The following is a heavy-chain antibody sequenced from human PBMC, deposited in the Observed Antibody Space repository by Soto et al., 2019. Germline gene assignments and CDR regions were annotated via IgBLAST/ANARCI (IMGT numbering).Heavy chain of an antibody. CDR2: IYYSGST. J-gene: IGHJ3*02. D-gene: IGHD3-9*01. CDR3: ARDNGYYDILTGYYRSSGGAFDI. CDR1: DGSISSHY. Sequence: KNLYSTIPMSDGSISSHYWSWIRQPPGKGIEWFGYIYYSGSTNYNPSFKSRVTISVDTSKNQFSLKLSSVTAADTAVYYCARDNGYYDILTGYYRSSGGAFDIWGQGTMVTVS. V-gene: IGHV4-59*11.